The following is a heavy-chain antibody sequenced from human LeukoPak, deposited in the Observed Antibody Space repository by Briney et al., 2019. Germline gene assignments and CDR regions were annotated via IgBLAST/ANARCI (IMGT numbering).Heavy chain of an antibody. J-gene: IGHJ6*03. Sequence: SETLSLTCTVSGGSISSYYWSWIRQPPGKGLEWIGYIYYSGSTNYNPSLKSRVTISVDTSKNQFSLKLSSVTAADTAVYYCARDSCGGDCYSPLYYYYYYMDVWGKGTTVTVSS. CDR2: IYYSGST. CDR3: ARDSCGGDCYSPLYYYYYYMDV. D-gene: IGHD2-21*01. CDR1: GGSISSYY. V-gene: IGHV4-59*12.